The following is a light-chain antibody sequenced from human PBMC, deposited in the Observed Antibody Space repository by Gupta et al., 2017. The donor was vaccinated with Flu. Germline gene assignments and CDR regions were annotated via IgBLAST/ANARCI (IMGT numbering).Light chain of an antibody. V-gene: IGLV3-21*02. J-gene: IGLJ2*01. CDR1: NIGSKS. CDR2: DES. Sequence: SYVLTQPPSVSVAPGQTARITCGGNNIGSKSVHWYQQKPGQAPVLVVYDESDRPSGIPERFSGSNSGNTATLTISRVEAGDEADYYCQVWDSSSDHPKVVFGGGTKLTVL. CDR3: QVWDSSSDHPKVV.